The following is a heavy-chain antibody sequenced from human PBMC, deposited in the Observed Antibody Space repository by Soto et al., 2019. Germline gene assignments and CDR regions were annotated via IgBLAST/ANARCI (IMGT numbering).Heavy chain of an antibody. Sequence: EVQRVESGGGLVQPGRYLRLSCAASGFTFDDYDMHWFRQAPGKGLEWVSGVSWDSGSIGYADSVKGRFTISRDKAKNSLYLHMNSLSAEDTAVYYCSKDIRGYDDAFDIWGQGTMVPVSS. CDR2: VSWDSGSI. D-gene: IGHD5-12*01. V-gene: IGHV3-9*01. CDR3: SKDIRGYDDAFDI. CDR1: GFTFDDYD. J-gene: IGHJ3*02.